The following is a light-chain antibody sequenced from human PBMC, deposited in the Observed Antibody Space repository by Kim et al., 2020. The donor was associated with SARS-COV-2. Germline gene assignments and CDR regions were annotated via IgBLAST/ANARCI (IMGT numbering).Light chain of an antibody. J-gene: IGKJ4*01. Sequence: SPGEIAPLSCRASQSVSGSFLAWYQQKPGQAPRLLIHAASSRATGISDRFVGSGSGTDFTLTISRLEPEDFAVYYCQQYGSTVLTFGGGTKVDIK. CDR2: AAS. CDR1: QSVSGSF. CDR3: QQYGSTVLT. V-gene: IGKV3-20*01.